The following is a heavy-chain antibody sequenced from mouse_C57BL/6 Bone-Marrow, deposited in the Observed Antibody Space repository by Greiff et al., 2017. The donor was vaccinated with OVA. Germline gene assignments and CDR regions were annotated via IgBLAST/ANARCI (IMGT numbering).Heavy chain of an antibody. Sequence: VQLQQSGAELVRPGASVKLSCTASGFNIKDDYMHWVKQRPEQGLEWIGWIDPENGDTEYASKFQGKATITADTSSNTAYLQLNSQTSADPDVYYCTLNNVGDYYAMDYWGQGTSVTVSS. CDR1: GFNIKDDY. V-gene: IGHV14-4*01. J-gene: IGHJ4*01. CDR3: TLNNVGDYYAMDY. CDR2: IDPENGDT.